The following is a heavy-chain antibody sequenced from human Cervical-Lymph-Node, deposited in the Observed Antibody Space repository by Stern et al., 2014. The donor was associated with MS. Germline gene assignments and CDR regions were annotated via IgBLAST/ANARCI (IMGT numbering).Heavy chain of an antibody. J-gene: IGHJ6*02. V-gene: IGHV1-18*01. CDR2: VSGYNGNT. D-gene: IGHD3-3*01. Sequence: DQLVESGAEVKNPGASVKVSCKASGYTFTSYGISWVRQAPGQGLEWMGWVSGYNGNTNYAQKFQGSVTLTTDTSTTTAYMELRSLRYDDTAVYYCARETRGLRFLEWSAYGMDVWGQGTTVTVSS. CDR3: ARETRGLRFLEWSAYGMDV. CDR1: GYTFTSYG.